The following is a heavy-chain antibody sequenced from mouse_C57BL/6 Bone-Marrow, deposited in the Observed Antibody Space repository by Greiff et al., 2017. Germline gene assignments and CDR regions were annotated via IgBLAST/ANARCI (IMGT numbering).Heavy chain of an antibody. CDR3: ARKANWDFDY. V-gene: IGHV1-66*01. D-gene: IGHD4-1*01. CDR1: GYSFTSYY. Sequence: QVQLQQSGPELVKPGASVKISCKASGYSFTSYYIHWVKQRPGQGLEWIGWIYPGSGNTKYNEKFKGKATLTADTSSSTAYMQLSSLTSEDSAVYYCARKANWDFDYWGQGTTLTVSS. J-gene: IGHJ2*01. CDR2: IYPGSGNT.